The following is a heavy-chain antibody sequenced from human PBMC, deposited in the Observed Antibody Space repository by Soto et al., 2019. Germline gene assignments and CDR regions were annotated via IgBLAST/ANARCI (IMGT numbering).Heavy chain of an antibody. V-gene: IGHV3-7*01. CDR3: ARHDYGDYVGAFDI. CDR1: GFTFSSYW. D-gene: IGHD4-17*01. Sequence: GGSLRLSCAASGFTFSSYWMSWVRQAPGKGLEWVANIKQDGSEKYYVDSVKGRFTISRDNVKNSLYLQMNSLRAEDTAVYYCARHDYGDYVGAFDIWGQGTMVTVSS. J-gene: IGHJ3*02. CDR2: IKQDGSEK.